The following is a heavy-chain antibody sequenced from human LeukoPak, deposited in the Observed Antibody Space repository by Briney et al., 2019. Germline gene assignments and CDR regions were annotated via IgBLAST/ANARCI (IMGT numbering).Heavy chain of an antibody. J-gene: IGHJ5*02. CDR1: GYTFTGYY. V-gene: IGHV1-2*02. Sequence: GASVKVSCKASGYTFTGYYMHWVRQAPGQGLEWMGWINPNSGGTNYAQKFQGRVTMTRDTSISTAYMELSRLRSDDTAVYYCARGQRVYEAINWFDPWGQGTLVTVST. CDR2: INPNSGGT. CDR3: ARGQRVYEAINWFDP. D-gene: IGHD6-13*01.